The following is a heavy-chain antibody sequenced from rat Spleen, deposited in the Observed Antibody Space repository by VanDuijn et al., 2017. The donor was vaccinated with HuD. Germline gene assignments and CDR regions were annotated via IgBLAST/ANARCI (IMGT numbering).Heavy chain of an antibody. CDR2: ISYDGSST. V-gene: IGHV5-29*01. D-gene: IGHD1-2*01. CDR1: GFTLSDYY. Sequence: EVQLVESDGGLVQPGRSLKLSCAASGFTLSDYYMAWVRQVPTKGLEWVATISYDGSSTYYRDSVKGRFTISRDNAKSTLNLQMNSLRSEDTATYYCTREGTIAALAYWGQGVMVTVSS. J-gene: IGHJ2*01. CDR3: TREGTIAALAY.